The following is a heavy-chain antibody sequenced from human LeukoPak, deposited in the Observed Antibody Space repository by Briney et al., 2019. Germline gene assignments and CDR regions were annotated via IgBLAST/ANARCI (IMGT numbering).Heavy chain of an antibody. J-gene: IGHJ4*02. Sequence: ETGGSLRLSCAASGFTFRSYEMNWVRQAPGKGLECVSYMSSSGSIDYADSVKGRFTISRDNGRNSLYLQMNSLRDEDTAVYYCARDKGSFDYWGQGTLVTVSS. V-gene: IGHV3-48*03. CDR2: MSSSGSI. CDR1: GFTFRSYE. CDR3: ARDKGSFDY.